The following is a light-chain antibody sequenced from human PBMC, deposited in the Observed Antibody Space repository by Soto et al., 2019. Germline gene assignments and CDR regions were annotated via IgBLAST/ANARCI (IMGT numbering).Light chain of an antibody. CDR2: AAS. Sequence: DIQLTQSPSFLSASVGDRVTITCRASQGISSYLAWYQQKPGKAPKILIYAASTLRGGVPSRFSGSGSGTEFTLTISSLQPEDFATYYCQGLNDYPITFGQGTRLEIK. V-gene: IGKV1-9*01. CDR3: QGLNDYPIT. CDR1: QGISSY. J-gene: IGKJ5*01.